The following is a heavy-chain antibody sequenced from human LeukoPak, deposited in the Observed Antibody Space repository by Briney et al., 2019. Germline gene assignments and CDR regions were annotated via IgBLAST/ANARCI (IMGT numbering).Heavy chain of an antibody. CDR2: IKEDGSEK. J-gene: IGHJ4*02. CDR3: ARDCSSTSCYVDVDY. CDR1: GFTFSDYY. V-gene: IGHV3-7*01. Sequence: PGGSLRLSCGASGFTFSDYYMSWIRQAPGKGLEWVANIKEDGSEKYYVDSVKGRFTISRDNAKNSLYLQMNSLRAEDTAVYYCARDCSSTSCYVDVDYWGQGTLVTVSS. D-gene: IGHD2-2*01.